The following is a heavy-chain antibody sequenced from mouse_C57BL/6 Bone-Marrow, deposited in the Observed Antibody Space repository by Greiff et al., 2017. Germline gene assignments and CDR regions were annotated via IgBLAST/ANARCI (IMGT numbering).Heavy chain of an antibody. Sequence: VQLQESGAELARPGASVKLSCKASGYTFTSYGISWVKQRTGQGLEWIGEIYPRSGNTYYNEKFKGKATLTADKASSTAYMELRSLTSEDSAVYFCARGGILGRIAYWGQGTLVTVSA. D-gene: IGHD4-1*01. CDR3: ARGGILGRIAY. V-gene: IGHV1-81*01. CDR2: IYPRSGNT. J-gene: IGHJ3*01. CDR1: GYTFTSYG.